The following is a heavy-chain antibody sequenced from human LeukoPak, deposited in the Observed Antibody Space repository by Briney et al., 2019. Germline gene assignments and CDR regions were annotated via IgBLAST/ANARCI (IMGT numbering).Heavy chain of an antibody. J-gene: IGHJ4*02. CDR1: GFTFSSYW. CDR2: IKEDGSEK. CDR3: ARDKTVGATIFDY. Sequence: GGSLRLSCAASGFTFSSYWMSWVRQAPGKGLEWVANIKEDGSEKFYVDSLKGRFTIFRDNAENSLYLLMNSLRADDTAVYYCARDKTVGATIFDYWGQGTLVTVSS. D-gene: IGHD1-26*01. V-gene: IGHV3-7*01.